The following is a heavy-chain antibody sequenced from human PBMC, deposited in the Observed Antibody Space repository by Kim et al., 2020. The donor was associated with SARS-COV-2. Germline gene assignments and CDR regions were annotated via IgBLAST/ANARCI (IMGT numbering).Heavy chain of an antibody. D-gene: IGHD1-1*01. V-gene: IGHV3-53*01. CDR3: TRDVFDGYWN. Sequence: GSTYDAASVMGRVTISRDNSKNTLYLHMNSLRAEDTAVYYCTRDVFDGYWNWGQGTLVTVSS. J-gene: IGHJ4*02. CDR2: GST.